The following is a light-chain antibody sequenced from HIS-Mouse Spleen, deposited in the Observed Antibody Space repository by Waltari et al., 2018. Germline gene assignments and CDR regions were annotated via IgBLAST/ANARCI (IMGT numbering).Light chain of an antibody. J-gene: IGLJ2*01. CDR1: SSDVGGYNY. CDR2: DVS. V-gene: IGLV2-14*03. Sequence: QSALTQPASVSGSPGQSITISCTGTSSDVGGYNYVSWYQQHPAKAPKPRIFDVSNRPPGVSNRFSGSKSGNTASLTISGLQAEDEADYYCSSYTSSSTEVFGGGTKLTVL. CDR3: SSYTSSSTEV.